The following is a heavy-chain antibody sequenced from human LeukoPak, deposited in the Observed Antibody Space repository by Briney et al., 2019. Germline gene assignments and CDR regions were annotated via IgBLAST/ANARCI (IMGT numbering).Heavy chain of an antibody. CDR2: IYYSGST. Sequence: SETLSLTCTVSGGAISGRRDYWGWIRQPPGTGLEWIASIYYSGSTHYNPSLKSRVTISVDTSRNQFSLELRTATAADSAMYYCARNVSRGEPGGAFDIWGQGTMVTVSS. CDR3: ARNVSRGEPGGAFDI. V-gene: IGHV4-39*01. J-gene: IGHJ3*02. D-gene: IGHD3-16*01. CDR1: GGAISGRRDY.